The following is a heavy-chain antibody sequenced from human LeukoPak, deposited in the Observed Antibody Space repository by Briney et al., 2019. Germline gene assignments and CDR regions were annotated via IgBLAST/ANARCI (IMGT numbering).Heavy chain of an antibody. CDR3: ARGGGGYCSSTSCYTKWFDP. V-gene: IGHV4-30-4*08. Sequence: PSQTLSLTCTVSGGSISSGDYYWSWIRQPPGKGLEWIGYIYYSGSTYYNPSLKSRVTISVDTSKNQFSLKLSSVTAADTAVYYCARGGGGYCSSTSCYTKWFDPWGQGTLVTVSS. CDR1: GGSISSGDYY. D-gene: IGHD2-2*02. CDR2: IYYSGST. J-gene: IGHJ5*02.